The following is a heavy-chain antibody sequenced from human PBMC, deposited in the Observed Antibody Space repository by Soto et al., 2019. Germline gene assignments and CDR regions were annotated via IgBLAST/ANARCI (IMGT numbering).Heavy chain of an antibody. CDR2: ISGSGGST. CDR3: AANYYDSSGYYWPTGLGAFDI. Sequence: GGSLRLSCAASGFTFSSYAMSWVRQAPGKGLEWVSAISGSGGSTYYADSVKGRFTISRDNSKNTLYLQMNSLRAEDTAVYYCAANYYDSSGYYWPTGLGAFDIWGQGTMVTVSS. D-gene: IGHD3-22*01. V-gene: IGHV3-23*01. CDR1: GFTFSSYA. J-gene: IGHJ3*02.